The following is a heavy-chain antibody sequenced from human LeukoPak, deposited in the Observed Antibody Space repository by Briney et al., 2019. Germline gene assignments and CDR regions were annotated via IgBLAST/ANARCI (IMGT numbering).Heavy chain of an antibody. J-gene: IGHJ3*02. V-gene: IGHV4-34*01. D-gene: IGHD2-2*01. CDR3: ASEYCSSTSRLGWFDAFDI. CDR2: INHSGST. CDR1: GGSFSGYY. Sequence: SETLSLTCAVYGGSFSGYYWSWIRQPPGKGLEWIGEINHSGSTNYNPSLKSRVTISVDTSKNQFSLKLSSVTAADTAVYYCASEYCSSTSRLGWFDAFDIWGQGTMVTVSS.